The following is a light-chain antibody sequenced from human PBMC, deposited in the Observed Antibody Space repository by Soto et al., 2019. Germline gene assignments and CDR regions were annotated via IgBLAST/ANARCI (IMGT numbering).Light chain of an antibody. CDR3: QQRQRYLRT. Sequence: RTRSPYTVSASEGERATXSCRASQYINTRLAWYQHRPGHAPRLLIYKTSLRAAGIPARFSDSRSGTDFTLTISDVQAEDFAIYYCQQRQRYLRTFGQGTKVDIK. CDR2: KTS. CDR1: QYINTR. V-gene: IGKV3D-15*03. J-gene: IGKJ1*01.